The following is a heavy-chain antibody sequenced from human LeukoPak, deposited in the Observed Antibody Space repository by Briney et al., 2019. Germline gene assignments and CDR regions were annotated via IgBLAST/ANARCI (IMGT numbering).Heavy chain of an antibody. D-gene: IGHD4-17*01. V-gene: IGHV3-23*01. Sequence: GGSLRLSCAASGFTFNNYAMNWVRQAPGKGLEWVSSINGGGETTYYADSAKGRFTISRDNSQNTLYLQMNSLRAEDTAVYYCARDYADYVGYFFFDYWGQGTLVTVSS. CDR1: GFTFNNYA. CDR3: ARDYADYVGYFFFDY. CDR2: INGGGETT. J-gene: IGHJ4*02.